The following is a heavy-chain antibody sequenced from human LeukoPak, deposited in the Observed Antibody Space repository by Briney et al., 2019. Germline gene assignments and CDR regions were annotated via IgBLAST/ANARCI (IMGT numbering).Heavy chain of an antibody. D-gene: IGHD1-26*01. CDR2: INPNSGGT. CDR3: AREGIEGAIDY. J-gene: IGHJ4*02. CDR1: GYTFTGYY. V-gene: IGHV1-2*02. Sequence: SVKVSCKSSGYTFTGYYMHWVRQAPGQGLEWMGWINPNSGGTNYAQKFQGRVTMTRDTSISIAYMELSRMRSDDTAVHYGAREGIEGAIDYWGQGTLVTASS.